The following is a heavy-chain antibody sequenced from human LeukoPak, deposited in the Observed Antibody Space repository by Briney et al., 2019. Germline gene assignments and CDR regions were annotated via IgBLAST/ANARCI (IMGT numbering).Heavy chain of an antibody. J-gene: IGHJ5*02. Sequence: ASVKVSCKASGYTFTSYGITWVRQAPGQGLEWMGWISAYNGNTNYAQKLQGRVTMTTDTSTSTAYMELRSLRFDDTAVYYCARGGPYCSSTSRNSVYKWFDPWGQGTLVTVSS. D-gene: IGHD2-2*01. CDR1: GYTFTSYG. CDR2: ISAYNGNT. CDR3: ARGGPYCSSTSRNSVYKWFDP. V-gene: IGHV1-18*01.